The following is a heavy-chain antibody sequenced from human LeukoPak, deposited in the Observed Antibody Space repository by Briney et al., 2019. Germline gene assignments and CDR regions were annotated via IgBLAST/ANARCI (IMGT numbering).Heavy chain of an antibody. CDR1: GGTFSSYA. CDR2: IIPIFGTA. D-gene: IGHD6-6*01. V-gene: IGHV1-69*05. CDR3: ARGSGSASGADY. J-gene: IGHJ4*02. Sequence: GASVKVSCKASGGTFSSYAISWVRQAPGQGLEWMGGIIPIFGTANYAQKFQGRVTITTDESTSTAYMELSSMRSEDTAVYYCARGSGSASGADYWGQGTLVTVSS.